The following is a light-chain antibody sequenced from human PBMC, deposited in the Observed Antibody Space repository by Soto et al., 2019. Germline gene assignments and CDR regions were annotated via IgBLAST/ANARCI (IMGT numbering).Light chain of an antibody. Sequence: LMTQSPATLSVSPGERATLSCRASQSVGRNLVWFQQKPGQAPRLLIYGASARAYGILDRFSGSGSGTEFTLTISSLQSEDFAVYYCQQYNNWPRTFGQGTRVEIK. CDR1: QSVGRN. CDR2: GAS. J-gene: IGKJ1*01. V-gene: IGKV3-15*01. CDR3: QQYNNWPRT.